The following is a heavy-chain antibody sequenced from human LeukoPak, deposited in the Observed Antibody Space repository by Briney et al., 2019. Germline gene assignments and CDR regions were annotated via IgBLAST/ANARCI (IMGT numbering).Heavy chain of an antibody. CDR2: IRYDGSNK. V-gene: IGHV3-30*02. CDR3: AKVRLVNRYYFDY. J-gene: IGHJ4*02. CDR1: GFTFSSYG. Sequence: PGGSLRLSCAASGFTFSSYGMHWVRQAPGKGLEWVAFIRYDGSNKYYADSVKGRFTISRDNSKSTLYLQMNSLRAEDTAVYYCAKVRLVNRYYFDYWGQGTLVTVSS. D-gene: IGHD6-19*01.